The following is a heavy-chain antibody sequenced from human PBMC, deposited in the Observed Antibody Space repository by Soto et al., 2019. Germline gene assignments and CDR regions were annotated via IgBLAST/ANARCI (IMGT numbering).Heavy chain of an antibody. J-gene: IGHJ4*02. V-gene: IGHV3-33*01. D-gene: IGHD3-22*01. CDR3: ARDTYYYDSSGYFFDY. Sequence: GGSLRLSCAASGFTFSSYGMHWVRQAPGKGLEWVAVIWYDGSNKYYADSVKGRFTISRDNSKNTLYPQMNSLRAEDTAVYYCARDTYYYDSSGYFFDYWGQGALVTVS. CDR1: GFTFSSYG. CDR2: IWYDGSNK.